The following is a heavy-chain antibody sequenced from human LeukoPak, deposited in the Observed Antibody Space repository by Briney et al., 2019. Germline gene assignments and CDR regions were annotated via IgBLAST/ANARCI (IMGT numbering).Heavy chain of an antibody. V-gene: IGHV4-59*01. CDR3: ARDKWGIQPDSDAFDI. Sequence: SETLSLTCTVSGGSISSYYWSWIRQPPRKGLEWIGYIYYSGSTNYNPSLKSRVTISVDTSKNQFSLKLSSVTAADTAVYYCARDKWGIQPDSDAFDIWGQGTMVTVSS. D-gene: IGHD5-18*01. CDR2: IYYSGST. CDR1: GGSISSYY. J-gene: IGHJ3*02.